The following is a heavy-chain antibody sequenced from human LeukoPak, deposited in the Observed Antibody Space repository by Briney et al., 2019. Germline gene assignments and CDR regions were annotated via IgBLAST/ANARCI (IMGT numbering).Heavy chain of an antibody. J-gene: IGHJ4*02. CDR3: ARGRGYFDY. Sequence: SETLSLTCTVSGGSISSYYWSWIRQPPGKGLEWIGYIYYSGSTNYNPSLKSRVTISVDTSKNQFSLKLSSVTAADTAVYYCARGRGYFDYWGQGTLVTVSS. D-gene: IGHD5-24*01. V-gene: IGHV4-59*01. CDR2: IYYSGST. CDR1: GGSISSYY.